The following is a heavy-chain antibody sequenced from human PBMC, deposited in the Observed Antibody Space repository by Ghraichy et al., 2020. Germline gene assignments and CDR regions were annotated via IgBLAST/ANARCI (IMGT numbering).Heavy chain of an antibody. J-gene: IGHJ3*02. D-gene: IGHD2-2*01. CDR2: MNPNSGNT. V-gene: IGHV1-8*01. CDR1: GYTFTSYD. CDR3: ARAYCSSTSCLDAFDI. Sequence: ASVKVSCKASGYTFTSYDINWVRQATGQGLEWMGWMNPNSGNTGYAQKFQGRVTMTRNTSISTAYMELSSLRSEDTAVYYCARAYCSSTSCLDAFDIWGQGTMVTVSS.